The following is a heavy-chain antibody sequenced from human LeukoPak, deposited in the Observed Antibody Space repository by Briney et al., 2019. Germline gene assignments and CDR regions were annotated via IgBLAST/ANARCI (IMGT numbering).Heavy chain of an antibody. J-gene: IGHJ4*02. CDR2: IYHSGST. V-gene: IGHV4-38-2*02. D-gene: IGHD6-13*01. CDR1: GYSISSGYY. Sequence: PSETLSLTCTVSGYSISSGYYWGWIRQPLGKGLQWIGSIYHSGSTYYNPSLKSRVTISVDTSKNQFSLKLTSVTAADTAVYYCAREVVAAAGTVDYWGQGTLVTVSS. CDR3: AREVVAAAGTVDY.